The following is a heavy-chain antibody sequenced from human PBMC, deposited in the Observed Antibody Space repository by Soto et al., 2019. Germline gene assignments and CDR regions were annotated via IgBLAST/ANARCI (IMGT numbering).Heavy chain of an antibody. D-gene: IGHD1-26*01. CDR3: ARTSPYSGSYYAFDI. J-gene: IGHJ3*02. V-gene: IGHV5-51*01. CDR2: IYPGDSDT. CDR1: GYSFTSYW. Sequence: GESLKISCKGSGYSFTSYWIGWVRQMPGKGLEWMGIIYPGDSDTRYSPSFQGQVTISADKSISTAYLQWSSLKASDTAMYYCARTSPYSGSYYAFDIWGQGTMVTVSS.